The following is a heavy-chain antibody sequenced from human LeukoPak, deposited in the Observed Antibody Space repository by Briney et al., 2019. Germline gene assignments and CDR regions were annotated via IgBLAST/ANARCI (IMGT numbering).Heavy chain of an antibody. CDR2: IYYSGST. D-gene: IGHD4-17*01. CDR1: GGSISSHY. Sequence: PSETLSLTCTVSGGSISSHYWSWIRQPPGKGLEWIGYIYYSGSTYYNPSLRSRVTISVDTSKNQFSLRLSSVTAADTAVYYCARTGVGGYGEIDYWGQGTLVTVSS. CDR3: ARTGVGGYGEIDY. J-gene: IGHJ4*02. V-gene: IGHV4-59*04.